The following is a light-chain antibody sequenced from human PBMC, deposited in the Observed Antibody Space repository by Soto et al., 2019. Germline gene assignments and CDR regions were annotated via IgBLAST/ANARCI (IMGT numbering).Light chain of an antibody. CDR3: QQYNNWPRAT. CDR2: RAS. Sequence: EVAMAQTPVTLSVSPGERATLSCRASQRVNINLAWYQQKPGQAPRLLMFRASIRATGFPARFSGSGSGTEFNITISSLQSEDSAIYYCQQYNNWPRATFGGGTKVDIK. CDR1: QRVNIN. V-gene: IGKV3-15*01. J-gene: IGKJ4*01.